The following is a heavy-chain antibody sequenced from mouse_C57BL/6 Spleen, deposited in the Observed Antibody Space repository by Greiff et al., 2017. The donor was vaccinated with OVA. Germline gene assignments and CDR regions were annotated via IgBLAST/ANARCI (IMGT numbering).Heavy chain of an antibody. CDR2: ISSGSSTI. CDR1: GFTFSDYG. V-gene: IGHV5-17*01. J-gene: IGHJ2*01. Sequence: VQLKESGGGLVKPGGSLKLSCAASGFTFSDYGMHWVRQAPEKGLAWVAYISSGSSTIYYADTVKGRFTISRDNAKNTLFLQMTSLRSEDTAMYYCARGPPDYFDYWGQGTTLTVSS. CDR3: ARGPPDYFDY.